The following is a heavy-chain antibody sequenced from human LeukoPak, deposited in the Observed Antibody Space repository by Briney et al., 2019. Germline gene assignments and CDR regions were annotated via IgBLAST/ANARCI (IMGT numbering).Heavy chain of an antibody. J-gene: IGHJ6*03. CDR1: GYTFTSYG. Sequence: ASVKVSCKASGYTFTSYGISWVRQAPGQGPEWMGWISAYNGNTNHAQKLQGRVTMTTDTSTSTAYMELRSLRSDDTAVYYCARVIIAVAGSYYYYMDVWGKGTTVTVSS. D-gene: IGHD6-19*01. CDR2: ISAYNGNT. V-gene: IGHV1-18*01. CDR3: ARVIIAVAGSYYYYMDV.